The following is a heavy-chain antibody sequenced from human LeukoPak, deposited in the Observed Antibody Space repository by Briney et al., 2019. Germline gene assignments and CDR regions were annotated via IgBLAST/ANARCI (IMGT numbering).Heavy chain of an antibody. CDR3: ATPYYSGGSYHYYYMDV. J-gene: IGHJ6*03. CDR2: FDPEDGET. Sequence: ASVKVSCKVSGYTLTELSMHWVRQAPGKGLEWMGGFDPEDGETIYAQKFQGRVTMTEDTSTDTAYMELSNLRSEDTAVYYCATPYYSGGSYHYYYMDVWGKGTTVTVSS. V-gene: IGHV1-24*01. D-gene: IGHD2-15*01. CDR1: GYTLTELS.